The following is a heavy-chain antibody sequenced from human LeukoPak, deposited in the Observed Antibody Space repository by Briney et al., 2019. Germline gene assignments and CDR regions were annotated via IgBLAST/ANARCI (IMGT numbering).Heavy chain of an antibody. D-gene: IGHD3-22*01. V-gene: IGHV1-69*05. Sequence: SVKVSCKASGGTFSSHAISWVRQAPGQGLEWMGRIIPIFGTANYAQKFQGRVTITTDESTSTAYMELSSLRSEDTAVYYCASRRTHDSSGYTSEDAFDIWGQGTMVTVSS. CDR1: GGTFSSHA. CDR2: IIPIFGTA. J-gene: IGHJ3*02. CDR3: ASRRTHDSSGYTSEDAFDI.